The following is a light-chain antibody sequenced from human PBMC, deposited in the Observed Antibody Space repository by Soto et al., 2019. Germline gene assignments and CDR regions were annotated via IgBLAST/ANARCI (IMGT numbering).Light chain of an antibody. V-gene: IGLV2-11*01. CDR2: EVT. Sequence: QSALTQPHSVSGSPGQSVTISCTGTSSDVGAHNYVSWYQQHPGKAPKVMIYEVTKRPSGVPDRFSGSKSDNTASLTISGLQAEDEGDYYCYSYAGRYRYVFGTGTKLTVL. J-gene: IGLJ1*01. CDR3: YSYAGRYRYV. CDR1: SSDVGAHNY.